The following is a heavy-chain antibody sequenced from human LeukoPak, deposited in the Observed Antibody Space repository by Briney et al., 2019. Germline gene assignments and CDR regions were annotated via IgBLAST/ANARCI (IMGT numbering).Heavy chain of an antibody. J-gene: IGHJ4*02. D-gene: IGHD6-6*01. V-gene: IGHV3-21*01. CDR2: ISSSSSSI. CDR1: GFTFSSYS. Sequence: SGGSLRLSCAASGFTFSSYSMNWVRQAPGKGLEWVSSISSSSSSIYYADSVKGRFTISRDNAKNSLYLQMNSLRVEDTAVYYCARETSSSSLYDYWGQGTLVTVSS. CDR3: ARETSSSSLYDY.